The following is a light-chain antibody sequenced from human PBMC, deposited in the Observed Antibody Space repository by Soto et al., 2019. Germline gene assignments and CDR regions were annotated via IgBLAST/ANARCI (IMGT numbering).Light chain of an antibody. CDR1: QSISSW. Sequence: DIQMTQSPSTLSASVGDRVTITCRASQSISSWLAWYQQTPGKAPKLLIYKASSLKSGVPSRFSGSGSGTEFTLTISSLQPDDFATYYCQQYNGYPWTFGQGTKVEIK. CDR3: QQYNGYPWT. CDR2: KAS. V-gene: IGKV1-5*03. J-gene: IGKJ1*01.